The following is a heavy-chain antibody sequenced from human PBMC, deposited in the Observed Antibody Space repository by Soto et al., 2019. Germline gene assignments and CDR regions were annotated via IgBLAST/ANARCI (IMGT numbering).Heavy chain of an antibody. Sequence: QVQLRESGPGMVRPSGTLSLTCAVSGTSISSTFWWTWVRQPPGKGMEWIGEIYHSGSTKYNPSLKSRVTMTVDKSNKQYSLELRAVTAADTDVYYCATLPPRIVVVKTEIPTWGQGTRVTVSS. CDR1: GTSISSTFW. D-gene: IGHD2-15*01. J-gene: IGHJ5*02. CDR2: IYHSGST. V-gene: IGHV4-4*02. CDR3: ATLPPRIVVVKTEIPT.